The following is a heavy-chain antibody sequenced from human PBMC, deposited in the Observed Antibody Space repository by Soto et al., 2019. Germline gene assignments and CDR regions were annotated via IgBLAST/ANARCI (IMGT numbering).Heavy chain of an antibody. J-gene: IGHJ3*02. CDR3: ARDLYYGSGSHAFDI. CDR2: IYYSGST. D-gene: IGHD3-10*01. V-gene: IGHV4-31*03. Sequence: TLSLDCTVSGGSISRGGYYLSWIRQHPGKGLEWIGYIYYSGSTYYNPSLKSRVTISVDTSKNQFSLKLSSVTAADTAVYYCARDLYYGSGSHAFDIWGQGTMVTVSS. CDR1: GGSISRGGYY.